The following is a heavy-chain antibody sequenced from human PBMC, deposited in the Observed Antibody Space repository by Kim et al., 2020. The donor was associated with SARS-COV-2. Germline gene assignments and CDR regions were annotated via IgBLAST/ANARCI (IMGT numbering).Heavy chain of an antibody. CDR3: ARGGDITMIVVVNTPVSYGMDV. Sequence: ASVKVSCKASGYTFTSYAMNWVRQAPGQGLEWMGWINTNTGNPTYAQGFTGRFVFSLDTSVSTAYLQISSLKAEDTAVYYCARGGDITMIVVVNTPVSYGMDVWGQGTTVTVSS. CDR2: INTNTGNP. D-gene: IGHD3-22*01. V-gene: IGHV7-4-1*02. CDR1: GYTFTSYA. J-gene: IGHJ6*02.